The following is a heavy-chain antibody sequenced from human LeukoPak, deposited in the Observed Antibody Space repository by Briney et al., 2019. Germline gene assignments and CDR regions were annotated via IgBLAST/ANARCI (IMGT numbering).Heavy chain of an antibody. J-gene: IGHJ5*02. CDR2: TYYRSKWYN. Sequence: SQTLSLTCDISGDSVSRNSAAWNWIRQSPSRGLEWLGRTYYRSKWYNDYAVSVNGRVTINPDTSKNQFSLQLNSVTPEDTAVYYCARGYGGNGDWFDPWGQGTLVTVSS. CDR1: GDSVSRNSAA. CDR3: ARGYGGNGDWFDP. D-gene: IGHD4-23*01. V-gene: IGHV6-1*01.